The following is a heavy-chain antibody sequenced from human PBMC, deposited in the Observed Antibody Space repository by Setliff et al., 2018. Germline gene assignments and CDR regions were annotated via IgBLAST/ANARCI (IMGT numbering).Heavy chain of an antibody. CDR3: NRWATTQSYSAY. Sequence: PGGSLRLSCAASGFIINSYSMTWVRQAPGKGLEWVSGMYGGGTEYAASVKGRFTISRDDSKSIAYLQMNSLKAEDTALYYCNRWATTQSYSAYWGQGTLVTVSS. CDR1: GFIINSYS. J-gene: IGHJ4*02. CDR2: MYGGGT. V-gene: IGHV3-49*04.